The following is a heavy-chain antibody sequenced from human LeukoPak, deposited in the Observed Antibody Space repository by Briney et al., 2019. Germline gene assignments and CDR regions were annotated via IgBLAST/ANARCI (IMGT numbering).Heavy chain of an antibody. J-gene: IGHJ4*02. V-gene: IGHV1-18*04. D-gene: IGHD2-2*01. CDR1: GYTFTSYG. CDR3: ARGYCSSTSCFYFDY. Sequence: HGASVKVSCTASGYTFTSYGISWVRQAPGQGLEWMGWISAYNGNTNYAQKLQGRVTMTTDTSTSTAYMELRSLRSDDPAVYYCARGYCSSTSCFYFDYWGQGTLVTVSS. CDR2: ISAYNGNT.